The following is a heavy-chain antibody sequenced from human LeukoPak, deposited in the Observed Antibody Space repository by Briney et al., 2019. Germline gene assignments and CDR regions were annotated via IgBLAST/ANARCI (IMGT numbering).Heavy chain of an antibody. D-gene: IGHD2-2*02. CDR3: AGTYCSSTSCYRVGFDY. J-gene: IGHJ4*02. V-gene: IGHV3-9*01. Sequence: SGGSLRLSCAASGFTFDDYAMHWVRQAPGKGLEWVSGISWNSGSIGYADSVKGRFTISRDNAKNSLYLQMNSLRAEDTAVYYCAGTYCSSTSCYRVGFDYWGQGTLVTVSS. CDR2: ISWNSGSI. CDR1: GFTFDDYA.